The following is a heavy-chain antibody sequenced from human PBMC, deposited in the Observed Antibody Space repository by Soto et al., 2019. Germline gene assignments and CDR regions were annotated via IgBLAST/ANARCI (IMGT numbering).Heavy chain of an antibody. J-gene: IGHJ4*02. CDR3: AKDLDTTVVNFDY. D-gene: IGHD5-18*01. V-gene: IGHV3-23*01. Sequence: EVPLLESGGGLVQPGGSLRLSCAASGFHFSTYAMSWVRQAPGKGLEWVSTINNSGGGTYSPDSMKGRFTISRDNSKNTVYLQINSLRAEDTVIYYCAKDLDTTVVNFDYWGRGTLVTVSS. CDR2: INNSGGGT. CDR1: GFHFSTYA.